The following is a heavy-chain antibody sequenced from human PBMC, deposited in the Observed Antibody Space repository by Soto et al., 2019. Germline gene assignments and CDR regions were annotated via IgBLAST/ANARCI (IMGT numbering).Heavy chain of an antibody. CDR2: IDPSDSYT. CDR1: GYSFTSYW. J-gene: IGHJ6*02. D-gene: IGHD3-3*02. V-gene: IGHV5-10-1*01. Sequence: LGESLKISCKGSGYSFTSYWISWVRQMPGKGLEWMGRIDPSDSYTNYSPSFQGHVTISADKSISTAYLQWSSLKASDTAMYYCAIHRIFGVVYYGIDVWGQGTTVTVSS. CDR3: AIHRIFGVVYYGIDV.